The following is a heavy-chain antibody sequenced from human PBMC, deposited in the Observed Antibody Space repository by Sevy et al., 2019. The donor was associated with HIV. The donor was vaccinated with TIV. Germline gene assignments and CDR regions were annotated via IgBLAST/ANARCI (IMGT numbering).Heavy chain of an antibody. D-gene: IGHD3-22*01. Sequence: GGSLRLSCVASGFRVSNNYMSWVRQPPGKGLEWVSLIYSDGKTYYADSVKGRFTISRDNSKNTLYLQMNTLRAEDTAVYYSAVIGGYYDSSGYYNWFDPWGQGTLVTVSS. CDR1: GFRVSNNY. CDR2: IYSDGKT. J-gene: IGHJ5*02. CDR3: AVIGGYYDSSGYYNWFDP. V-gene: IGHV3-53*01.